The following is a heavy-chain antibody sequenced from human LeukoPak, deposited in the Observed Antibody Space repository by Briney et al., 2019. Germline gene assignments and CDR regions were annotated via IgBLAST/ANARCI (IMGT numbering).Heavy chain of an antibody. CDR3: AKSGAGSDSSGYYYRRYWYFDL. J-gene: IGHJ2*01. CDR2: IYAGGNT. CDR1: GFTVSTNY. Sequence: PGGSLRLSCAASGFTVSTNYMSWVRQAPGKGLEWVSIIYAGGNTYYADSVKGRFTISRDNSKNTLYLQMNSLRAEDTAVYYCAKSGAGSDSSGYYYRRYWYFDLWGRGTLVTVSS. D-gene: IGHD3-22*01. V-gene: IGHV3-53*01.